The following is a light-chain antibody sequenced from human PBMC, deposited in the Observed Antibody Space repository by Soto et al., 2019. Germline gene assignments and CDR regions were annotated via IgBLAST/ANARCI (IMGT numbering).Light chain of an antibody. J-gene: IGKJ4*01. Sequence: DIQMTQSPSTLSASVGDRVTITCRASQSLNSWLVWYQQKPGKVPKLLIYKASRLQSGVPSRFSGSESGTEFTLTISSLQPDDFATYYCQHYDNYPLTFGGGTTVEIK. CDR2: KAS. CDR3: QHYDNYPLT. V-gene: IGKV1-5*03. CDR1: QSLNSW.